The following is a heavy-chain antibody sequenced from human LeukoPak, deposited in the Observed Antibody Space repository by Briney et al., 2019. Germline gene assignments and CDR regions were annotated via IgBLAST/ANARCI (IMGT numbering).Heavy chain of an antibody. CDR1: GFTFSSHS. D-gene: IGHD5-18*01. CDR2: ISSSSSYI. V-gene: IGHV3-21*01. CDR3: ARDRDTDFDY. Sequence: GGSLRLSCAASGFTFSSHSMNWVRQAPGKGLEWVSSISSSSSYIYYADSVKGRFTISRDNAKNSLYLQMNSLRAEDTAVYYCARDRDTDFDYWGQGTLVTVSS. J-gene: IGHJ4*02.